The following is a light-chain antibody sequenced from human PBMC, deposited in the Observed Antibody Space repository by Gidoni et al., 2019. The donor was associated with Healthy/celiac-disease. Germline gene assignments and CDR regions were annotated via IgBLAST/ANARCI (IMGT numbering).Light chain of an antibody. CDR3: QQYCSNPLYT. J-gene: IGKJ2*01. Sequence: DIVMTQSPDSLAVALGERATINCKSNRTLLRTSDYKNCLAWYQLKPGQPPKLLIYEASTRESGVPDRFSGSGSGTDFTLTISSLQAEDLAVYYCQQYCSNPLYTFXQXTQLEI. CDR1: RTLLRTSDYKNC. CDR2: EAS. V-gene: IGKV4-1*01.